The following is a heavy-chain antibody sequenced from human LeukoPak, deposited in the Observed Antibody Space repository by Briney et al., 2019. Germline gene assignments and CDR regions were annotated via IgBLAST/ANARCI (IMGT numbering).Heavy chain of an antibody. CDR2: INHSGST. CDR1: GGSFSGYY. Sequence: SGTLSLTCAVHGGSFSGYYWSWIRQPPGKGLEWIGEINHSGSTNYNPSLKSRVTISVDTSKNQFSLKLSSVTAADTAVYYCAREKTRRTYYYYDSSGSQTAFDIWGQGTMVTVSS. V-gene: IGHV4-34*01. CDR3: AREKTRRTYYYYDSSGSQTAFDI. J-gene: IGHJ3*02. D-gene: IGHD3-22*01.